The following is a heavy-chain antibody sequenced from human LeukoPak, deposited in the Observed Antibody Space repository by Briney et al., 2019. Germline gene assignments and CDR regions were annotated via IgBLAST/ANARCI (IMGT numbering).Heavy chain of an antibody. CDR2: FDPEDGEA. D-gene: IGHD3-22*01. V-gene: IGHV1-24*01. Sequence: GASVKVSCKASGYTFTSYYMHWVRQAPGKGLEWMGGFDPEDGEAIYAQKFQDRVTMTEDTSTDTAYMELSSLRSEDTAVYYCATVTYYYDSSGSIFDYWGQGTLVTVSS. J-gene: IGHJ4*02. CDR3: ATVTYYYDSSGSIFDY. CDR1: GYTFTSYY.